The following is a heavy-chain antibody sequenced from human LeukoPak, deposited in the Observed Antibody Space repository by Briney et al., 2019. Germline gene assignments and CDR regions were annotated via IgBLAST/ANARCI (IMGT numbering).Heavy chain of an antibody. CDR2: IYKTGSI. CDR3: ARDVLR. J-gene: IGHJ4*02. V-gene: IGHV4-31*03. Sequence: NSSETLSLTCTVSGGSITSGGYYWSWIRQRPGKGLEWIGYIYKTGSIYYNPSLKSRVTMSVYTSRNQFSLKLNSVTAADTAVYYCARDVLRWGQGTLVTVSS. CDR1: GGSITSGGYY.